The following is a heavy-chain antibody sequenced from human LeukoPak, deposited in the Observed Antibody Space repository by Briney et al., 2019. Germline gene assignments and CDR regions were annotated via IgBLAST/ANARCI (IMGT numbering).Heavy chain of an antibody. D-gene: IGHD5-24*01. V-gene: IGHV3-15*01. CDR1: GFSFSSYG. CDR3: TTSHNFPH. J-gene: IGHJ4*02. Sequence: PGGSLRLSCAASGFSFSSYGIHWVRQAPGKGLEWVGRIKSKTDGGTTDYAAPVKGRFTISRDDSKNTLYLRMNSLKTEDTAVYYCTTSHNFPHWGQGTLVTVSS. CDR2: IKSKTDGGTT.